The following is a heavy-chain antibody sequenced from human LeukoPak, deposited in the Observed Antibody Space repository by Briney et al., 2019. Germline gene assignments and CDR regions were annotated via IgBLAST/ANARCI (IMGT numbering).Heavy chain of an antibody. CDR2: IRTTAEGAKYA. CDR1: GFSFTDYP. J-gene: IGHJ4*02. CDR3: ARWGYTNGWSYLDC. Sequence: GGSLRLSCATSGFSFTDYPMNWVRQAPGKGLEWISNIRTTAEGAKYAYYADSVKGRVTISRDNGKNSLLLQMNSLRAEDTAVYYCARWGYTNGWSYLDCWGQGTLVTVTS. D-gene: IGHD6-19*01. V-gene: IGHV3-21*05.